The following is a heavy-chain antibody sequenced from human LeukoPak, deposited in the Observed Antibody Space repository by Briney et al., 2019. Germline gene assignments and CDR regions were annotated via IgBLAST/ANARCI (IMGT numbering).Heavy chain of an antibody. CDR2: IYYSGST. Sequence: LETLSLTCTVSGGSISSYYWSWIRQPPGKGLEWIGYIYYSGSTNYNPSLKSRVTISVDTSKNQFSLKLSSVTAADTAVYYCARRPRYSSSSRYYYYGMDVWGQGTTVTVSS. J-gene: IGHJ6*02. CDR3: ARRPRYSSSSRYYYYGMDV. V-gene: IGHV4-59*08. CDR1: GGSISSYY. D-gene: IGHD6-6*01.